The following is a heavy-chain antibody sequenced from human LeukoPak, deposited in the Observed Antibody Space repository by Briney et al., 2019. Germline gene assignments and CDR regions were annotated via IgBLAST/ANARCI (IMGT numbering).Heavy chain of an antibody. CDR2: IYYSGST. V-gene: IGHV4-59*12. CDR1: GGSISSYY. CDR3: ARGMSSSWWGGGFGF. D-gene: IGHD6-13*01. J-gene: IGHJ4*02. Sequence: PSETLSLTCTVSGGSISSYYWSWIRQPPGKGLEWIGYIYYSGSTYYNPSLKSRVTITVDTSKNQFSLKLSSVTAADTAVYYCARGMSSSWWGGGFGFWGQGTLVTVSS.